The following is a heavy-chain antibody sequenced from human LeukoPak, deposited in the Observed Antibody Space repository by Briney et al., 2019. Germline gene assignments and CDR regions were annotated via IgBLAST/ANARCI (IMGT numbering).Heavy chain of an antibody. J-gene: IGHJ5*02. Sequence: PGGSLRLSCAASGFTFSTHYMHWVRQAPGKGLEYVSSISGSGGTTHYASSFKGRFTISRDNSKNTLYLQMGSLRAEDMAVYYCARDNAVRGVMDATYNWFDPWGQGTLVTVSS. V-gene: IGHV3-64*01. CDR2: ISGSGGTT. CDR1: GFTFSTHY. D-gene: IGHD3-10*01. CDR3: ARDNAVRGVMDATYNWFDP.